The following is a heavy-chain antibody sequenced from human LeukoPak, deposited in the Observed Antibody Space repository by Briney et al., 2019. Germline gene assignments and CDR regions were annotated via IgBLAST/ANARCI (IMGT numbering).Heavy chain of an antibody. Sequence: ASVKVSCKASGYTFTSYAMNWVRQAPGQGLEWMGWINTNTGNPTYAQGFSGRFVFSLDTSVSTAYLQISSLKAEDTAVYYCARDRVPATQYNWFDPWGQGTLVTVSS. J-gene: IGHJ5*02. D-gene: IGHD2-2*01. V-gene: IGHV7-4-1*02. CDR2: INTNTGNP. CDR1: GYTFTSYA. CDR3: ARDRVPATQYNWFDP.